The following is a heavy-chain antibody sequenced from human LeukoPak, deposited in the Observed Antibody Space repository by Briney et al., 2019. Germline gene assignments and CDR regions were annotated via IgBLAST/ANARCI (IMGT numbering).Heavy chain of an antibody. CDR1: GGSISSYY. CDR3: APIFGDYSDFDS. J-gene: IGHJ4*02. D-gene: IGHD4-17*01. Sequence: PSETLSLTCTVSGGSISSYYWSWIRQPAGKGLEWIGRIYTSGSTNYNPSLKSRVTISVDTSKNQFSLRLSSVAAADTAVYYCAPIFGDYSDFDSWGQGTLVTVSS. V-gene: IGHV4-4*07. CDR2: IYTSGST.